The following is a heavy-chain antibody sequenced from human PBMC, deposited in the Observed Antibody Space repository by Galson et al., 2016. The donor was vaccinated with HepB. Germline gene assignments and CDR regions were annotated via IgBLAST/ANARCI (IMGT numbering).Heavy chain of an antibody. J-gene: IGHJ2*01. V-gene: IGHV5-51*01. Sequence: QSGAEVKKPGESLQISCKASGYTFATTWIGWVRQMPGKGLELMGIIYPPNSNVKYSPAFQGQVSLSVDESLCTAYLQWNSLKASDTAMYYCARRTDPSGYSDGLYWYFDLWGRGTLVTVSS. CDR2: IYPPNSNV. D-gene: IGHD3-22*01. CDR1: GYTFATTW. CDR3: ARRTDPSGYSDGLYWYFDL.